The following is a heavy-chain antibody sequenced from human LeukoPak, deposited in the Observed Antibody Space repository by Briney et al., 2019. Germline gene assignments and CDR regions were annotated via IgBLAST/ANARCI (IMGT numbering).Heavy chain of an antibody. J-gene: IGHJ6*03. CDR3: ARGGDYSSSSVPRYYYYYMDV. CDR2: IYYSGST. CDR1: GGSISSSSYY. D-gene: IGHD6-6*01. Sequence: PSETLSLTCTVSGGSISSSSYYWGWIRQPPGKGLEWIGSIYYSGSTYYNPSLKSRVTISVDTSKNQFSLKLSSVTAADTAVYYCARGGDYSSSSVPRYYYYYMDVWGKGTTVTVSS. V-gene: IGHV4-39*07.